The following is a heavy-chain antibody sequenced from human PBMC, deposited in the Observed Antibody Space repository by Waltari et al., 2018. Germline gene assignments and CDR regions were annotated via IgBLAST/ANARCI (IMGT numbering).Heavy chain of an antibody. CDR1: GFKFSNYA. V-gene: IGHV3-23*01. CDR2: ISDRGVVR. Sequence: EVQLLESGGGLAPPGGSLRLSCVASGFKFSNYAMSWVRQAPGKGLEWVAGISDRGVVRNYADSVKGRLTVSRDNSINTVFLQINSLTAEDTAIYYCARHLYGIDYLELDTWGRGTLVAVSS. J-gene: IGHJ1*01. CDR3: ARHLYGIDYLELDT. D-gene: IGHD3-10*01.